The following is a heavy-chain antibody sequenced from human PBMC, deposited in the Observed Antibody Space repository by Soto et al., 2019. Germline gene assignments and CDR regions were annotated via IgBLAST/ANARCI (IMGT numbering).Heavy chain of an antibody. V-gene: IGHV1-8*01. CDR3: ARGITAGYSSSWGYYYYGMDV. CDR1: GNTFTSYD. Sequence: QVQLVQSGAEVKKPGASVKVSCKASGNTFTSYDINWVRQATGQGLEWMGWMNPNSGNTGYAQKFQGRVTMTRNTSISTAYMELSSLRSEDTAVYYCARGITAGYSSSWGYYYYGMDVWGQGTTVTVSS. D-gene: IGHD6-6*01. CDR2: MNPNSGNT. J-gene: IGHJ6*02.